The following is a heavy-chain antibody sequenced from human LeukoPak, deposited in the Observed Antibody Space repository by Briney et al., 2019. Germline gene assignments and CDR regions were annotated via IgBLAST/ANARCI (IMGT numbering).Heavy chain of an antibody. Sequence: QPGGSLRLSCEASGFTFSAYAMTRVRQAPGKGLEWVAALWYDGSNKNYVDSVKGRFTISRDNSKNTVYLQMNSLRAEDTAVYYCARDVLSSGWYRPPGDWGQGTLVTVSS. J-gene: IGHJ4*02. D-gene: IGHD6-19*01. CDR1: GFTFSAYA. CDR2: LWYDGSNK. V-gene: IGHV3-33*07. CDR3: ARDVLSSGWYRPPGD.